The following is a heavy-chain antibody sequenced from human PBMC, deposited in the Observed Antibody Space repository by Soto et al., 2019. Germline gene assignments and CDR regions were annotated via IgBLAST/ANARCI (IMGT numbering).Heavy chain of an antibody. J-gene: IGHJ3*02. CDR1: GGFVSSGTYY. V-gene: IGHV4-61*01. D-gene: IGHD1-1*01. CDR3: ARVERGTVTTVVDAFDI. CDR2: MSHSGGT. Sequence: SETLSLTCAVFGGFVSSGTYYWSWIRQPPGKGLEWIGEMSHSGGTHFNPSLKSRVTISVDTSKNQFSLKMSSVTAADTALYYCARVERGTVTTVVDAFDIWGPGTMVTVSS.